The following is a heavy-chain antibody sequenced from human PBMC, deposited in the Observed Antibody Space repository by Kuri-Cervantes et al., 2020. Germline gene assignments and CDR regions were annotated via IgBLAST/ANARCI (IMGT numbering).Heavy chain of an antibody. CDR2: INHSGST. CDR3: ARQRTYYYGSGSYFNWFDP. J-gene: IGHJ5*02. D-gene: IGHD3-10*01. Sequence: GSLRLSCAVYGGSFSGYYWSWIRQPPGKGLEWIGEINHSGSTNYNPSLKSRVTISVDTSKNQFSLKLSSVTAADTAVYYCARQRTYYYGSGSYFNWFDPWGQRTLVTVSS. CDR1: GGSFSGYY. V-gene: IGHV4-34*01.